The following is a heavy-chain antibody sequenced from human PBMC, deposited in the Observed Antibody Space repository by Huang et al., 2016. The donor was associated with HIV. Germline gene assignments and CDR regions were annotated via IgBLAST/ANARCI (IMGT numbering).Heavy chain of an antibody. J-gene: IGHJ3*01. CDR3: AKGRRAFDV. CDR2: IYPFESKR. V-gene: IGHV5-51*03. CDR1: GYSFRIYW. Sequence: EVQLVQSGAEVKKPGESLKISCTGSGYSFRIYWIAWVRQMPVKGLEWVGIIYPFESKRPYSPSFEGHVSISVDKSINTVYLHWSSLKASDTAIYYCAKGRRAFDVWGQGTWVTVSS.